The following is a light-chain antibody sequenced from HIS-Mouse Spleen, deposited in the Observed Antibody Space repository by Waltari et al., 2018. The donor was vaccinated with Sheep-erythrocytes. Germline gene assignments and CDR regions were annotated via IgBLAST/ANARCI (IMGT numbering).Light chain of an antibody. V-gene: IGLV2-11*01. CDR3: CSYAGSYNHV. CDR1: SSDVGGYNY. Sequence: QSALTQPRSVSGSPGQSVTISCTGTSSDVGGYNYVSWYQQHPGKAPKHMIYDVSKRPSGVPDRFSGSRSGNTASLTISGVQAEDEADYYCCSYAGSYNHVFATGTKVTVL. CDR2: DVS. J-gene: IGLJ1*01.